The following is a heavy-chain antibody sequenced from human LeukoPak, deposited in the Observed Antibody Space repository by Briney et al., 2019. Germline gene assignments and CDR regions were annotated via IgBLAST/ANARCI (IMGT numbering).Heavy chain of an antibody. CDR2: IDPSSADT. J-gene: IGHJ4*02. D-gene: IGHD1-26*01. CDR1: GYTFTGYY. Sequence: ASVKVSCKASGYTFTGYYMHWVRQAPGQGLEWMGWIDPSSADTNFAQRFQGRVTMTRDTSISTAYMELSRLRSDDTAVYYCARGVGAGYYFDYWGQGTLVTVSS. V-gene: IGHV1-2*02. CDR3: ARGVGAGYYFDY.